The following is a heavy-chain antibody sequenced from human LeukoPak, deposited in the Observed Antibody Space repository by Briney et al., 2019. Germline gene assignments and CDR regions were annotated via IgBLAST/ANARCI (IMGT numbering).Heavy chain of an antibody. D-gene: IGHD3-16*02. CDR2: INPNSGGT. CDR3: ARADLHDYVWGSYRPNNWFDP. CDR1: GYTFTGYY. V-gene: IGHV1-2*02. J-gene: IGHJ5*02. Sequence: ASVKVSCKASGYTFTGYYMHWVRQAPGQGLEWMGWINPNSGGTNYAQKFQGRVTMTRDTSISTVYMELSRLRSDDTAVYYCARADLHDYVWGSYRPNNWFDPWGQGTLVTVSS.